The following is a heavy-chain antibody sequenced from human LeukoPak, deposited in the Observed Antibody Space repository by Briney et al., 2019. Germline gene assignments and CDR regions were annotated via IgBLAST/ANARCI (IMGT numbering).Heavy chain of an antibody. CDR3: ARRVYAFDI. J-gene: IGHJ3*02. Sequence: SETLSLTCAVYGGSFSGYYWSWIRQPPGKGLEWIGEINHSGSTNYNPSLKSRVTISVDTSKNQFSVKLSSVTAADTAVYYCARRVYAFDIWGQGTMVTVSS. V-gene: IGHV4-34*01. D-gene: IGHD2-8*01. CDR1: GGSFSGYY. CDR2: INHSGST.